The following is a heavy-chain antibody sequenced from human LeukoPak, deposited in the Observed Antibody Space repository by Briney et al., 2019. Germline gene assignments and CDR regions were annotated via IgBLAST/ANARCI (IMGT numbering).Heavy chain of an antibody. Sequence: SVKVSCKAFGGTFSSYAISWVRQAPGQGLESMGGIIPIFGTANYAQKFQGRVTITADESTSTAYMELSSLRSEDTAVYYCATPTNYYDSSGYYSFDYWGQGTLVTVSS. D-gene: IGHD3-22*01. J-gene: IGHJ4*02. CDR3: ATPTNYYDSSGYYSFDY. CDR2: IIPIFGTA. V-gene: IGHV1-69*01. CDR1: GGTFSSYA.